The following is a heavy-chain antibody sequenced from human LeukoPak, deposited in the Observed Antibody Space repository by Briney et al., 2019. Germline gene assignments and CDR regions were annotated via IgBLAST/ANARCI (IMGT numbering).Heavy chain of an antibody. D-gene: IGHD6-6*01. Sequence: PGGSLRPSCAASGFTFSTYSMNWVRQAPGKGLEWVSSISSSSDYIHYADSLKGRFTISRDNAKNSLYLQMNSLRAEDTAVYYCARDPWGRSSFWGQGTLVTVSS. CDR2: ISSSSDYI. CDR1: GFTFSTYS. J-gene: IGHJ4*02. CDR3: ARDPWGRSSF. V-gene: IGHV3-21*06.